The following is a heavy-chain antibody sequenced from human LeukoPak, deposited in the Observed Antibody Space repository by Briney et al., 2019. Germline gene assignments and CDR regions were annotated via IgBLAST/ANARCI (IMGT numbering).Heavy chain of an antibody. Sequence: PSETLSLTCTVSGGSIGGYYWSWIRQPPGKGLDWIGHIYYSGGTNYNPFLKSRVTISVDTSKNQFSLKLSSVTAADTAVYYCARQTGEIYGMDVWGQGTTVTVSS. CDR3: ARQTGEIYGMDV. V-gene: IGHV4-59*08. D-gene: IGHD7-27*01. J-gene: IGHJ6*02. CDR1: GGSIGGYY. CDR2: IYYSGGT.